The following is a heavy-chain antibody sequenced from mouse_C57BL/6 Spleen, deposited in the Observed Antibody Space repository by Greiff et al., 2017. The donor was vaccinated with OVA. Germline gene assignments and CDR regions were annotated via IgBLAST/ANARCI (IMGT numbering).Heavy chain of an antibody. CDR2: ISSGSSTI. D-gene: IGHD1-1*01. V-gene: IGHV5-17*01. CDR1: GFTFSDYG. Sequence: EVKLVESGGGLVKPGGSLKLSCAASGFTFSDYGVHWVRQAPEKGLEWVAYISSGSSTIYYADTVKGRFTISRDNAKNTLFLQITSLRSEDTDMYYCASTTVLAPCAYWGQGTLVTVSA. J-gene: IGHJ3*01. CDR3: ASTTVLAPCAY.